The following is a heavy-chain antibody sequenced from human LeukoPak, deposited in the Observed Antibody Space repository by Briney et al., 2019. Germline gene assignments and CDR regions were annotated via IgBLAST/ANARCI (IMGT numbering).Heavy chain of an antibody. V-gene: IGHV4-39*01. CDR1: GGSISGSSYY. J-gene: IGHJ4*02. D-gene: IGHD2-2*01. Sequence: SETLSLTCTVSGGSISGSSYYWGWIRQPPGKGLEWIGSIYYSGSTYYNPSLKSRVTISVDTSKNQFSLKLSSVTAADTAVYYCARHKAEGVVVVDYWGQGTLVTVSS. CDR2: IYYSGST. CDR3: ARHKAEGVVVVDY.